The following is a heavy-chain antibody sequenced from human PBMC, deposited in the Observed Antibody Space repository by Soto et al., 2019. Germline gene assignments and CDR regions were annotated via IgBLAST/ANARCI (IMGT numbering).Heavy chain of an antibody. Sequence: VQLVESGGGVVQPGRSLRLSCAASGFTFSDYAMHWVRQAPGKGLEWVAVVYHDGRNTHYADSVKGRFTISRDSPKNTVSLEMTSLRAEDTAVYYCAKGGRQWLVTSDFNYWGQGALVTVSS. J-gene: IGHJ4*02. CDR1: GFTFSDYA. CDR2: VYHDGRNT. V-gene: IGHV3-30*18. D-gene: IGHD6-19*01. CDR3: AKGGRQWLVTSDFNY.